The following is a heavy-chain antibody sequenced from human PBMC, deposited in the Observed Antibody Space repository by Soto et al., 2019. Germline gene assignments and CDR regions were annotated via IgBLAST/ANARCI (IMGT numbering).Heavy chain of an antibody. CDR2: IIPLTGTT. CDR1: GGTFTRHA. Sequence: QVQLEQSGAEVKKPGSSVKVSCKTSGGTFTRHAFNWVRQAPGQGFEWMGGIIPLTGTTNYAVKFQGRVTIIADRSASAVYMELSSLRSHDTAVYYCSGVGGVTARPLSDWYFDLWGRGTLVSVS. D-gene: IGHD3-10*01. CDR3: SGVGGVTARPLSDWYFDL. V-gene: IGHV1-69*06. J-gene: IGHJ2*01.